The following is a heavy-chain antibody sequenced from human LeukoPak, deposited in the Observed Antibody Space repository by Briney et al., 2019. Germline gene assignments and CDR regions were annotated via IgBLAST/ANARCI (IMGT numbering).Heavy chain of an antibody. CDR2: TYSGGST. CDR1: GFTVSSNY. CDR3: ATKRGYNYGLDY. Sequence: GGSLRLSCVASGFTVSSNYMSWVRQAPGKGLEWVSVTYSGGSTYYADSVKGRFTISRDNSKNTLYLQMNSLRAEDTAVYYCATKRGYNYGLDYWGQGTLVTVSS. D-gene: IGHD5-18*01. V-gene: IGHV3-53*01. J-gene: IGHJ4*02.